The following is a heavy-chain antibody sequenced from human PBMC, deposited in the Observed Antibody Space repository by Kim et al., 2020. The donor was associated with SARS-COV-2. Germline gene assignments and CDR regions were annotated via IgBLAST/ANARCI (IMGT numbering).Heavy chain of an antibody. V-gene: IGHV3-64D*09. CDR3: VKVSGVLLWFGESLFDY. Sequence: VKGRFTISRDNSKNTLYLQMSSLRAEDTAVYYCVKVSGVLLWFGESLFDYWGQGTLVTVSS. J-gene: IGHJ4*02. D-gene: IGHD3-10*01.